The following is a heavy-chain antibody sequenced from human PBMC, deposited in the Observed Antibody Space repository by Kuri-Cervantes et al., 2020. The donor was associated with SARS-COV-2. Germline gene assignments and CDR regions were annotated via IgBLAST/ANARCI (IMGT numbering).Heavy chain of an antibody. CDR1: GFTFSSYE. CDR3: ARDRHTYDDFWSAYHAFDI. CDR2: ISSSGSTI. V-gene: IGHV3-48*03. Sequence: SLKISCAASGFTFSSYEMNWVRQAPGKGLEWVSYISSSGSTIYYADSVKGRFTISRDNAKNSLYLQMNSLRAEDTAVYYCARDRHTYDDFWSAYHAFDIWGQGTMVTVSS. J-gene: IGHJ3*02. D-gene: IGHD3-3*01.